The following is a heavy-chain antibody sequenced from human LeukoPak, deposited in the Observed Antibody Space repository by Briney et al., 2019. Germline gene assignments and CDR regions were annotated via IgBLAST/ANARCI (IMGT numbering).Heavy chain of an antibody. V-gene: IGHV4-59*01. CDR1: GASISTSY. CDR3: ARDADSSGYYPGYLDL. CDR2: IDYSGSP. J-gene: IGHJ2*01. Sequence: PSETLSLTCTVSGASISTSYWSWIRQPPGKGLEWIGYIDYSGSPNYNPSLKSRVTISVDTSKNQFSLKLSSVTAADTAVYYCARDADSSGYYPGYLDLWGRGTLVTVSS. D-gene: IGHD3-22*01.